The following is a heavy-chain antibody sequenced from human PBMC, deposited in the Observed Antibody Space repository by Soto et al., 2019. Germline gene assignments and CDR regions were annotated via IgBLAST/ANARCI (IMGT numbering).Heavy chain of an antibody. J-gene: IGHJ3*02. CDR2: IYWNDDK. V-gene: IGHV2-5*01. Sequence: QITLKESGPTLVKPTQTLTLTCTFSGFSLSTSGVGVGWIRQPPGKALEWLALIYWNDDKRYSPSLKSRLTITKNTTKIQVDLTMTLTDAVDTATYYLAHGTVSQSEDAFDIWGQGTMVTVSS. CDR1: GFSLSTSGVG. D-gene: IGHD4-17*01. CDR3: AHGTVSQSEDAFDI.